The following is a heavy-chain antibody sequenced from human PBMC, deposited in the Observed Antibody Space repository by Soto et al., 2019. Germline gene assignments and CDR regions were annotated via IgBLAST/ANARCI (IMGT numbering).Heavy chain of an antibody. Sequence: GWSLRLSCASSVFTFSNYDMSWVRQAPGKGLEWVSAISVSGDTTYYADSVKGRFTISRDNSKNTLYLQMNTLRAEDTAVYYCAKNRNTGVAGTSCWFGPWGQGTLVTVSS. J-gene: IGHJ5*02. D-gene: IGHD6-19*01. CDR2: ISVSGDTT. CDR3: AKNRNTGVAGTSCWFGP. V-gene: IGHV3-23*01. CDR1: VFTFSNYD.